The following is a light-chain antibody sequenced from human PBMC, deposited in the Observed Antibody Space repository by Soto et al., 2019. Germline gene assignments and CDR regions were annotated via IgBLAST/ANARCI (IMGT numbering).Light chain of an antibody. CDR1: QSVGSY. Sequence: EIVLTHAPATLSFSRGEIATLSFRASQSVGSYLAWYQHKPGQAPRLLISDASNRATGIPARFSGSGSETDFTLTISSLEPEDSAVYYCQQRSNWPSLTFGGGTKVDIK. J-gene: IGKJ4*01. V-gene: IGKV3-11*01. CDR2: DAS. CDR3: QQRSNWPSLT.